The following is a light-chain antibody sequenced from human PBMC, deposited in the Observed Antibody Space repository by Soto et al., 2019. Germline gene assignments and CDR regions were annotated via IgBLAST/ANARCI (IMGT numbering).Light chain of an antibody. Sequence: EVVLTQSPGTLSLSPGERATLSCRASQSVSNNYLAWYQQKPGQGPRLLIFGSSDRAAGIPDRFSGSGSGTEFTLTISRLETADFAVYYCQQYGSPPPYTFGQGTKLEIK. V-gene: IGKV3-20*01. CDR2: GSS. CDR1: QSVSNNY. J-gene: IGKJ2*01. CDR3: QQYGSPPPYT.